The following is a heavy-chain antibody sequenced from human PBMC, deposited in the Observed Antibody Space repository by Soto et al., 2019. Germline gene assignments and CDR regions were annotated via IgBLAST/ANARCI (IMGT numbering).Heavy chain of an antibody. D-gene: IGHD3-10*01. CDR3: ARGARGYYYMDV. J-gene: IGHJ6*03. Sequence: EVQLVESGGGLVQPGGSLRLSCAASGFTFTDYWMHWVRKVPGEGLVWVSRVKYDVSSTNYADSVKGRFTISRDNAKNTLYLQMNSLRNEDTAGYFCARGARGYYYMDVWGKGTTVTVSS. CDR2: VKYDVSST. V-gene: IGHV3-74*01. CDR1: GFTFTDYW.